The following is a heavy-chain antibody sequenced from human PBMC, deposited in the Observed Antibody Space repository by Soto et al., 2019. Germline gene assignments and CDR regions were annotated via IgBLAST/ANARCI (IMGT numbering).Heavy chain of an antibody. D-gene: IGHD6-6*01. V-gene: IGHV1-69*02. CDR1: GGTFSSYT. J-gene: IGHJ6*03. CDR2: IIPILGIA. CDR3: ARSSIAARDYYYYMDV. Sequence: QVQLVQSGAEVKKPGSSVKVSCKASGGTFSSYTISWVRQAPGQGLEWMGRIIPILGIANYAQMFQGRDTITADKSTNTAYMELSSLRSEDTAGYYCARSSIAARDYYYYMDVWCKGTTVTVSS.